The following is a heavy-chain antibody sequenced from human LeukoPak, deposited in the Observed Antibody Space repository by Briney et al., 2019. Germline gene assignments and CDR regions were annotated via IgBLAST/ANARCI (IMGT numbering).Heavy chain of an antibody. CDR3: AKDVRGYSYGYFNY. D-gene: IGHD5-18*01. Sequence: GGPLRLSCAASGFTFDDYAMHWVRQAPGKGLEWVSGISWNSGSIGYADSVKGRFTISRDNAKNSLYLQMNSLRAEDTALYYCAKDVRGYSYGYFNYWGQGTLVTVSS. J-gene: IGHJ4*02. CDR1: GFTFDDYA. CDR2: ISWNSGSI. V-gene: IGHV3-9*01.